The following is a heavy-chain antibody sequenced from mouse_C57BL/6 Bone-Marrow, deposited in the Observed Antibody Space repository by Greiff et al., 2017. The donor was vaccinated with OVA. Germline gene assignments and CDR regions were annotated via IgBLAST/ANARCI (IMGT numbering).Heavy chain of an antibody. V-gene: IGHV14-4*01. D-gene: IGHD1-1*01. CDR3: TKGWGTVGAFDV. Sequence: VQLQQSGAELVRPGASVKLSCTASGFNIKDDYMHWVKQRPEQGLEWIGWIDPENGDTEYASKFQGKATITADTSSNTAYLQLSRLTSEDTAVYYCTKGWGTVGAFDVWGTGTTVTVSS. J-gene: IGHJ1*03. CDR2: IDPENGDT. CDR1: GFNIKDDY.